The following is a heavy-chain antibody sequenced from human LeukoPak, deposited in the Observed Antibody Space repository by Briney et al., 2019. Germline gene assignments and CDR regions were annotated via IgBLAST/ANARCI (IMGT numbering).Heavy chain of an antibody. CDR1: GGTFSSYA. Sequence: GASVKVSCKASGGTFSSYAISWVRQAPGQGLEWMGWISAYNGNANYAQKLQGRVTMTTDTSTSTAYMELRSLRSDDTAVYYCARDRGYSGYDYPFYSYYYGMDVWGQGTTVTVSS. V-gene: IGHV1-18*01. D-gene: IGHD5-12*01. J-gene: IGHJ6*02. CDR3: ARDRGYSGYDYPFYSYYYGMDV. CDR2: ISAYNGNA.